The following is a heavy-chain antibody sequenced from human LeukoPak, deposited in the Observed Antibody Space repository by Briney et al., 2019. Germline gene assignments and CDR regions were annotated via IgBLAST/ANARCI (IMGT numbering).Heavy chain of an antibody. D-gene: IGHD2/OR15-2a*01. CDR2: IWYDGSNK. J-gene: IGHJ4*02. CDR1: GFTFSSYG. V-gene: IGHV3-33*01. Sequence: GGPLRLSCAASGFTFSSYGMHWVRQAPGKGLEWVALIWYDGSNKYYADSVKGRLTISRDNSKNTLYLQMNSLRAEDTAVYYCAREGPRGNSQFDYWGQGTLVTVSS. CDR3: AREGPRGNSQFDY.